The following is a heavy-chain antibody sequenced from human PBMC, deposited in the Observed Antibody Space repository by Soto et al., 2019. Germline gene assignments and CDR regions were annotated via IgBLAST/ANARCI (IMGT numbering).Heavy chain of an antibody. CDR1: GFTFSSYG. D-gene: IGHD4-17*01. CDR2: ISYDGSNK. CDR3: ANNYGDYVVPTEYFQH. Sequence: QVQLVESGGGVVQPGRSLRLSCAASGFTFSSYGMHWVRQAPGKGLEWVAVISYDGSNKYYADSVKGRFTISRDNSKNTLYLQMNSLRAEDTAVYYCANNYGDYVVPTEYFQHWGQGTLVTVSS. V-gene: IGHV3-30*18. J-gene: IGHJ1*01.